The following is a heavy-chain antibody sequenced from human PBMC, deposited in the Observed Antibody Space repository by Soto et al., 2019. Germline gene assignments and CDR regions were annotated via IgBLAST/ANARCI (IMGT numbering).Heavy chain of an antibody. CDR1: GFTFSDYW. CDR3: ARYSSGWYQLD. J-gene: IGHJ4*02. CDR2: IKQDGSEE. V-gene: IGHV3-7*03. D-gene: IGHD6-19*01. Sequence: GGSLRLSCAASGFTFSDYWMSWVRQAPGRGLEWVANIKQDGSEEYYVDSVKGRFTISRDTSKNTVYLQMNSLRAEDTAVYYCARYSSGWYQLDWGQGNLVTVSS.